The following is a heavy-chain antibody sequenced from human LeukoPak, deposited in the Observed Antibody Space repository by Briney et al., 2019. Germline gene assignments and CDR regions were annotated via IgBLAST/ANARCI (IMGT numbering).Heavy chain of an antibody. CDR1: GYTLTELS. CDR3: ATDSRPWYGYGPERVYYYYMDV. CDR2: FDPEDGET. Sequence: EASVKVSCKVSGYTLTELSMHWVRQAPGKGLEWMGGFDPEDGETIYAQKFQGRVTMTEDTSTDTAYMELSSLRSEDTAVYYCATDSRPWYGYGPERVYYYYMDVWGKGTTVTVSS. D-gene: IGHD5-18*01. V-gene: IGHV1-24*01. J-gene: IGHJ6*03.